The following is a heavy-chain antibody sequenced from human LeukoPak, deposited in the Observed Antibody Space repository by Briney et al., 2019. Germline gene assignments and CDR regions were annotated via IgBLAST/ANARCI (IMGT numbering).Heavy chain of an antibody. J-gene: IGHJ4*02. D-gene: IGHD2-2*01. V-gene: IGHV1-18*01. CDR1: GYTFTSYG. Sequence: ASVKVSCKASGYTFTSYGISWVRQAPGQGLEWMGWISAYNGNTNYAQKLQGRVTMTTDTSTSTAYMELRSLRSDDTAVYYCASGYCSSTSCSGGDYWGQGTLVTVSS. CDR3: ASGYCSSTSCSGGDY. CDR2: ISAYNGNT.